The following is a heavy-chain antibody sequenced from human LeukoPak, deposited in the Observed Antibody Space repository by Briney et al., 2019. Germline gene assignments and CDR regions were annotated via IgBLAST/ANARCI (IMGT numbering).Heavy chain of an antibody. Sequence: GGSLRLSCAASGFTFRHYAVHWVRQAPGRGLEWVAVLSFDGAHKYYAESVKGRFTISKDNSNNTLFLQMDSLRLEVTALYYCVRARAGGLDYWGQGTLVTVSS. CDR2: LSFDGAHK. CDR1: GFTFRHYA. D-gene: IGHD3-16*01. J-gene: IGHJ4*02. CDR3: VRARAGGLDY. V-gene: IGHV3-30*01.